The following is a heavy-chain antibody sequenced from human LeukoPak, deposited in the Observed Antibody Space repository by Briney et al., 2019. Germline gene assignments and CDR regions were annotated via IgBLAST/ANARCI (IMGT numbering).Heavy chain of an antibody. Sequence: ASVKVSCKASGYTFSTYDINWVRQASGQGLEWMGWMNPNSGNTGYAQKFQGRVTMTRSTSINTAYMELSSLKSDDTAVYYCARTPSLGVVTPDDWFDPWGQGTLVTVSS. D-gene: IGHD4-23*01. CDR3: ARTPSLGVVTPDDWFDP. CDR1: GYTFSTYD. J-gene: IGHJ5*02. CDR2: MNPNSGNT. V-gene: IGHV1-8*01.